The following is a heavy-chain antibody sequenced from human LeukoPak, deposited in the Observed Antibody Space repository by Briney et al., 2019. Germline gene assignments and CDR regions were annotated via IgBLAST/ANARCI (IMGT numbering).Heavy chain of an antibody. CDR1: GGSISSSSYY. V-gene: IGHV4-39*07. CDR3: ATGHLGRLRREYY. Sequence: SETLSLTCTVSGGSISSSSYYWGWIRQPPGKGLEWIGSIYYSGSTYYNPSLKSRVTISVDTSKNQFSLKLSSVTAADTAVYYCATGHLGRLRREYYWGQGTLVTVSS. D-gene: IGHD4-17*01. CDR2: IYYSGST. J-gene: IGHJ4*02.